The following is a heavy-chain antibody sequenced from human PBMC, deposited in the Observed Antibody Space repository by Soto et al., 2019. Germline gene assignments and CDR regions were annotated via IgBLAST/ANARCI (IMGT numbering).Heavy chain of an antibody. CDR2: IYHSGST. V-gene: IGHV4-4*02. Sequence: SETLSLTCAVSGGSISSSNWWNWVRQPPGKGLEWIGEIYHSGSTNYNPSLKSRVTISVDKSKNQFSLKLSSVTAADTAVYYCARREITIFGVASMDVWGQGTTVTVSS. CDR3: ARREITIFGVASMDV. D-gene: IGHD3-3*01. J-gene: IGHJ6*02. CDR1: GGSISSSNW.